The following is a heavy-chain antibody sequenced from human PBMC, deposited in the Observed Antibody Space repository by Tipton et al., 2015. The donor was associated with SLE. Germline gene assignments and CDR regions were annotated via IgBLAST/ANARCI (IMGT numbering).Heavy chain of an antibody. CDR2: IDSSGNT. Sequence: TLSLTCSVSGASMNSGSYSWHWIRQPAGKALQWLGHIDSSGNTYYNPSLQSRVSTSVDVSRNQFSLTLNSVTAADTATYSCARETGTYYSTWFDSWGQGTLVTVSS. V-gene: IGHV4-61*09. J-gene: IGHJ5*01. D-gene: IGHD1-26*01. CDR3: ARETGTYYSTWFDS. CDR1: GASMNSGSYS.